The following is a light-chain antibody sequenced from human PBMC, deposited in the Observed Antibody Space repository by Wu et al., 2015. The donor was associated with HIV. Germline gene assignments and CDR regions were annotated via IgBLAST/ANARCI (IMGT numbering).Light chain of an antibody. CDR1: QSVSSN. CDR2: GAS. Sequence: EIVLTQSPATLSLSPGERATLSCRASQSVSSNVVWYQQKPGQAPRLLIYGASTRATGIPVRFSGSGSETEFTLTISSLQSEDFAVYYCQQSRTFGGGTKVEDQT. CDR3: QQSRT. J-gene: IGKJ4*01. V-gene: IGKV3-15*01.